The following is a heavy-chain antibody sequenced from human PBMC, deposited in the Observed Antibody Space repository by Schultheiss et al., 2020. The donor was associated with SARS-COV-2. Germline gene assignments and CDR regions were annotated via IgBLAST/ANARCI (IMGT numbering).Heavy chain of an antibody. J-gene: IGHJ4*02. CDR3: ARVPTIPATHFDY. D-gene: IGHD5-12*01. Sequence: SETLSLTCAVSGYSISSGGYYWSWIRQHPGKGLEWIGYIYYSGSTYYNPSLKSRVTISVDTSKNQFSLKLSSVTAADTAVYYCARVPTIPATHFDYWGQGTLVTVSS. CDR1: GYSISSGGYY. CDR2: IYYSGST. V-gene: IGHV4-31*11.